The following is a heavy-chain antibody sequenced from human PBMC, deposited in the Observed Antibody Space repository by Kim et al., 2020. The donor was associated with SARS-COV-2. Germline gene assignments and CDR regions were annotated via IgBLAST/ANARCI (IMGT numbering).Heavy chain of an antibody. Sequence: SETLSLTCTVSGGSISSYYWSWIRQPPGKGLEWIGYIYYSGSTNYNPSLKSRVTISVDTSKNQFSLKLSSVTAADTAVYYCARGLRYFDWLLYGYDYWGQGTLVTVSS. CDR1: GGSISSYY. CDR3: ARGLRYFDWLLYGYDY. D-gene: IGHD3-9*01. J-gene: IGHJ4*02. CDR2: IYYSGST. V-gene: IGHV4-59*13.